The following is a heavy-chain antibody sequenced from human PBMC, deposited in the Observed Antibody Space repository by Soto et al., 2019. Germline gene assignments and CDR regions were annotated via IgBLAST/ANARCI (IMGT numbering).Heavy chain of an antibody. D-gene: IGHD6-13*01. V-gene: IGHV4-31*03. CDR2: IYYSGST. J-gene: IGHJ4*02. CDR1: GGSISSGGYY. CDR3: ARDLAAAGTFDY. Sequence: TLSLTCTVSGGSISSGGYYWSWIRQHPGKGLEWIGYIYYSGSTYYNPSLKSRVTISVDTSKNQFSLKLSSVTAADTAVYYCARDLAAAGTFDYWGQGTLVTVSS.